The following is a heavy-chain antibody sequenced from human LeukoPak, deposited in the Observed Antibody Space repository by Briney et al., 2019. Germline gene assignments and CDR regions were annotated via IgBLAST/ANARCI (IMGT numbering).Heavy chain of an antibody. CDR1: GYTFTGYY. J-gene: IGHJ6*03. Sequence: ASVKVSCKASGYTFTGYYMHWVRQAPGQGPEWMGWINPNSGGTKYAQKFQGRVTMTRDTSISTAYMELSRLRSDDTAVYYCARVGLLYYYYYMDVWGKGTTVTVSS. CDR3: ARVGLLYYYYYMDV. CDR2: INPNSGGT. V-gene: IGHV1-2*02. D-gene: IGHD2-21*02.